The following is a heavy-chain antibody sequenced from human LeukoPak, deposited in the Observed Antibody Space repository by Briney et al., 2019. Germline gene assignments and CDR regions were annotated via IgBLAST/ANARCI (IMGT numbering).Heavy chain of an antibody. Sequence: GASVKVSCKASGYTFTSYYMQRVRQAPGQGLEWMGIINPSGGTTNYAQKFQGRVTLTRDTSTSTVYMELSSLRSEDTAMYYCARGEGTTNFDYWDQGTLVTVSS. CDR1: GYTFTSYY. CDR2: INPSGGTT. V-gene: IGHV1-46*01. D-gene: IGHD1-7*01. J-gene: IGHJ4*02. CDR3: ARGEGTTNFDY.